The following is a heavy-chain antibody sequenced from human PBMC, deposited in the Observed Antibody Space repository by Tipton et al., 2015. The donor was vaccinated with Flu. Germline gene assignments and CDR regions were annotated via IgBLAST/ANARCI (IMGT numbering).Heavy chain of an antibody. Sequence: TLSLTCTVSGVSISSTAYFWGWLRQPPGKGLEWIGTMYHNGGTYFNPSLKSRVTMAVDTSKNQFSLKLSSVTAADTAVYYCASYSSSYFDYWGQGTLVTVSS. CDR3: ASYSSSYFDY. D-gene: IGHD6-6*01. V-gene: IGHV4-39*07. J-gene: IGHJ4*02. CDR2: MYHNGGT. CDR1: GVSISSTAYF.